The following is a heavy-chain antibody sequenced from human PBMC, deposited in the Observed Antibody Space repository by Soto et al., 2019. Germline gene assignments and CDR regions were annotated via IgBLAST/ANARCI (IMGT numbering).Heavy chain of an antibody. D-gene: IGHD6-13*01. CDR1: GFTFSSYA. Sequence: EVQLLESGGGLVQPGGSLRLSCAASGFTFSSYAMSWVRQAPGKGLEWVSAISGSGGSTYYADSVKGRFTISRDNSKNTLYLQMNSLRAEDTAVYYCAKSPLSKHQLGWPYAYWGQGTLVTVSS. V-gene: IGHV3-23*01. J-gene: IGHJ4*02. CDR3: AKSPLSKHQLGWPYAY. CDR2: ISGSGGST.